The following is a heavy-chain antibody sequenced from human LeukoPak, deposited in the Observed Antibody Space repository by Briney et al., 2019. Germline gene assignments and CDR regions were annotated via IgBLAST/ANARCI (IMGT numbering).Heavy chain of an antibody. Sequence: ASVKVSCKASGYTFTTYPINWVRQAPGQGLEWMGWIDTNTGSPTYAQGLTGRFVFSLDTSASTAYLQISSLKSEDTAVYYCARDRAIVHFDYWGQGTLVTVSS. CDR3: ARDRAIVHFDY. CDR2: IDTNTGSP. CDR1: GYTFTTYP. V-gene: IGHV7-4-1*02. D-gene: IGHD3-16*02. J-gene: IGHJ4*02.